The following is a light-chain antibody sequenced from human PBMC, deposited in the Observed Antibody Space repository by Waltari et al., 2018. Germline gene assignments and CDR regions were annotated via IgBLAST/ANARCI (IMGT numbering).Light chain of an antibody. Sequence: DIQMTQSPSTLSASVGDRVTIPCRASQSISSWLAWYQQKPGKAPKLLIYDASSLESGVPSRFSGSGSGTEFTLTISSLQPDDFATYYCQQYNNWPPLTFGGGTKVEIK. CDR2: DAS. J-gene: IGKJ4*01. CDR1: QSISSW. V-gene: IGKV1-5*01. CDR3: QQYNNWPPLT.